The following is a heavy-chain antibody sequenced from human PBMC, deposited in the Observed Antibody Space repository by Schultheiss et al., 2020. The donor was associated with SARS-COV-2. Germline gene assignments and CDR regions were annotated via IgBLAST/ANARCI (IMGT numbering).Heavy chain of an antibody. V-gene: IGHV3-21*06. CDR3: ARGIVVFDY. CDR1: GFTFSSYS. J-gene: IGHJ4*02. CDR2: ISSSSSYI. D-gene: IGHD3-22*01. Sequence: GGSLRLSCAASGFTFSSYSMNWVRQAPGKGLEWVSSISSSSSYIYYADSVKGRFTISRDNSKSTLYLQMNSLRAEDTAVYFCARGIVVFDYWGQGTLVTVSS.